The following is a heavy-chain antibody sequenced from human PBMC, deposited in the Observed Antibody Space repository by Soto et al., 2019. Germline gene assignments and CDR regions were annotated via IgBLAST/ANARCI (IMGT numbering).Heavy chain of an antibody. CDR2: ISYEGARK. J-gene: IGHJ4*02. CDR3: ARGSPGTPVAGKLGDS. D-gene: IGHD6-19*01. V-gene: IGHV3-30-3*01. Sequence: LSCEASGFAFVSYSMYWVRQSPGKGLEWVAFISYEGARKHYADSVRGRFTVSRDSSKHMVYLQMTSLGLDDTGVYFCARGSPGTPVAGKLGDSWGQGNLVTVSS. CDR1: GFAFVSYS.